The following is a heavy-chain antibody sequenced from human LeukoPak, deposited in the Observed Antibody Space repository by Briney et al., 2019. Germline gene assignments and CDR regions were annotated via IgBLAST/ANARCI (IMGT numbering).Heavy chain of an antibody. CDR1: GFTFSSYG. D-gene: IGHD4-17*01. CDR2: IWYDGSNK. V-gene: IGHV3-33*01. CDR3: ARDGDYGDAYYYYYYMDV. J-gene: IGHJ6*03. Sequence: QPGRSLRLSCAASGFTFSSYGMHWVRQAPGKGLEWVAVIWYDGSNKYYADSVKGRFTISRDNSKNTLYLQMNSLRAEGTAVYYCARDGDYGDAYYYYYYMDVWGKGTTVTVSS.